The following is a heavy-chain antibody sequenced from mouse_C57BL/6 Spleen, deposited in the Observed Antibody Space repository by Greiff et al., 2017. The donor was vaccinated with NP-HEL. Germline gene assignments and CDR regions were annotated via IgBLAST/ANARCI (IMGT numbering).Heavy chain of an antibody. J-gene: IGHJ3*01. V-gene: IGHV1-64*01. CDR1: GYTFTSYW. CDR3: ARKGFFAY. CDR2: IHPNSGST. Sequence: QVHVKQPGAELVKPGASVKLSCKASGYTFTSYWMHWVKQRPGQGLEWIGMIHPNSGSTNYNEKFKSKATLTVDKSSSTAYMQLSSLTSEDSAVYYCARKGFFAYWGQGTLVTVSA.